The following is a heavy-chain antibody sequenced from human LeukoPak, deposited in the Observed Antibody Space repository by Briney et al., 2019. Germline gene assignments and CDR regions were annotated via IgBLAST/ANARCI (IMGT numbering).Heavy chain of an antibody. D-gene: IGHD2-15*01. V-gene: IGHV3-23*01. CDR3: AKNGDRGAYCSGGSCYPYYYYYMDV. Sequence: GGTLRLSCAASGFTFSSYGISWVRQAPGKGLEWVSAISASGGTTYYADSVKGHFTISRDNSKNTLYQQMNSLSAEDTAVYYCAKNGDRGAYCSGGSCYPYYYYYMDVWGKGTTVTISS. CDR1: GFTFSSYG. J-gene: IGHJ6*03. CDR2: ISASGGTT.